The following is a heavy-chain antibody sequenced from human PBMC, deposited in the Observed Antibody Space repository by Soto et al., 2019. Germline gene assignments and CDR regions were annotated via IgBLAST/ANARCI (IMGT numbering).Heavy chain of an antibody. CDR2: ISSNGVIT. CDR1: GFTFSSYS. D-gene: IGHD3-22*01. Sequence: PGGSLRLSCAASGFTFSSYSMNWVRQAPGKGLEWVSSISSNGVITHYADSVRGRFTISRDNSKNTLYLQMDSLRAEDTAVYYCAKYLEFTTPYFDYWGQGALVTVSS. V-gene: IGHV3-23*01. J-gene: IGHJ4*02. CDR3: AKYLEFTTPYFDY.